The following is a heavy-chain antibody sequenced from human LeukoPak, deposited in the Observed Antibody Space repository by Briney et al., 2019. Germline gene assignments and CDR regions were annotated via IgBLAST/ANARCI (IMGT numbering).Heavy chain of an antibody. CDR1: GFTFSRYA. Sequence: PGGSLRLSCAASGFTFSRYAMHWVRQAPGKGLEYVSAISSNGGSTYYANSMKGRFTISRDNSKNTLYLHMGSLRVEDMAVYYCARRGSYYGDSMDYWGQGTLVTVSS. V-gene: IGHV3-64*01. J-gene: IGHJ4*02. D-gene: IGHD1-26*01. CDR3: ARRGSYYGDSMDY. CDR2: ISSNGGST.